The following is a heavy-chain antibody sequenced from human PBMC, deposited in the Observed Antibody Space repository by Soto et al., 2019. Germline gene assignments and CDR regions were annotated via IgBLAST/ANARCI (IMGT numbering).Heavy chain of an antibody. CDR1: GFTFSSYA. CDR2: ITHSGGST. D-gene: IGHD3-16*01. V-gene: IGHV3-23*01. Sequence: GGSLRLSCAASGFTFSSYAMSWVRQAPGKGLEWVSGITHSGGSTYYTDSVKGRFTISRDNSKYTLYLQMNNLIAEDTAVYYCAKGYRPLGGAFDIWVQGTMVTVSS. J-gene: IGHJ3*02. CDR3: AKGYRPLGGAFDI.